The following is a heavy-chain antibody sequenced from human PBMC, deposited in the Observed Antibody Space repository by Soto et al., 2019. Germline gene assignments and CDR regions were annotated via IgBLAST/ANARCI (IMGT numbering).Heavy chain of an antibody. Sequence: PGGSLRLSCAASGFTFSSYGMHWVRQAPGKGLEWVAVIWYDGSNKYYADSVKGRFTVSRDNSKNTLYLQMNSLRAEDTAVYYCARDFSHYYYYYGMDVWGQGTTVTVSS. CDR2: IWYDGSNK. V-gene: IGHV3-33*01. D-gene: IGHD3-3*01. CDR3: ARDFSHYYYYYGMDV. CDR1: GFTFSSYG. J-gene: IGHJ6*02.